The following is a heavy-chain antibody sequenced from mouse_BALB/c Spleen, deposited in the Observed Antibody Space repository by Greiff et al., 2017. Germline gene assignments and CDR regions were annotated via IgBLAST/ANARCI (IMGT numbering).Heavy chain of an antibody. Sequence: DVKLQESGPGLVKPPQSLSLTCSVTGYSITSGYYWNWIRQFPGNKLEWMGYISYDGSNNYNPSLKNRISITRDTSKNQFFLKLNSVTTEDTATYYCARENPYYFDYWGQGTTLTVSS. CDR2: ISYDGSN. J-gene: IGHJ2*01. CDR3: ARENPYYFDY. CDR1: GYSITSGYY. V-gene: IGHV3-6*02.